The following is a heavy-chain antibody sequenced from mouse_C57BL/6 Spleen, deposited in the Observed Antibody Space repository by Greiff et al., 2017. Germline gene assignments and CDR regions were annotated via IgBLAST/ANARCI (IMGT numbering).Heavy chain of an antibody. D-gene: IGHD2-1*01. CDR3: ARVYYGNYYALDY. CDR1: GYTFTSYW. J-gene: IGHJ4*01. Sequence: VQLQQPGAELVRPGTSVKLSCKASGYTFTSYWMHWVKQRPGQGLEWIGVIDPSDSYTNYNQKFKGKATLTVDTSSSTAYMQLSSLTSEDSAVYYCARVYYGNYYALDYWGQGTSVTVSS. CDR2: IDPSDSYT. V-gene: IGHV1-59*01.